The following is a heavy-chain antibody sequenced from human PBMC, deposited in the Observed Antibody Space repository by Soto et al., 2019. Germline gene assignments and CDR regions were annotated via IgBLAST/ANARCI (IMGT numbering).Heavy chain of an antibody. D-gene: IGHD6-13*01. V-gene: IGHV4-4*02. Sequence: SETLSLTCAVSGGSISSSNWWSGVRQPPGKGLEWIGEIYHSGSTNYNPSLKSRVTISVDKSKNQFSLRLSSVTAADTAVYYCARAEQQLARRQLIDYWGQGTLVTVSS. CDR3: ARAEQQLARRQLIDY. CDR1: GGSISSSNW. CDR2: IYHSGST. J-gene: IGHJ4*02.